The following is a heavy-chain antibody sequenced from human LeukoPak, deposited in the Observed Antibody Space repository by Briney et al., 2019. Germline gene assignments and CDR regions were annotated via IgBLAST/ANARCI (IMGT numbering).Heavy chain of an antibody. J-gene: IGHJ4*02. Sequence: PSETLSLTCAVYGGSFSGYYWSWIRQPPGKGLEWIGEINHSGSTNYNPSLKSRVTISVDTSKNQFSLKLSSVTAADTAVYYCARHRLELRDSGSLFDYWGQGTLVTVSS. CDR3: ARHRLELRDSGSLFDY. D-gene: IGHD1-7*01. CDR1: GGSFSGYY. CDR2: INHSGST. V-gene: IGHV4-34*01.